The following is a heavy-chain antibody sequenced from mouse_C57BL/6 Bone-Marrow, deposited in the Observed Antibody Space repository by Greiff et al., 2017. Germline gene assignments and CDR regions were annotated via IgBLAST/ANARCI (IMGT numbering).Heavy chain of an antibody. D-gene: IGHD1-1*01. CDR1: GYTFTSYW. J-gene: IGHJ2*01. CDR3: TRGVYYGSSPDY. Sequence: EVQLQQSGTVLARPGASVKMSCKTSGYTFTSYWMHWVKQRPGQGLEWIGAIYPGNSDTSYNQKFKGKAKLTAVTSASTAYMELSSLTNEDSAVDYGTRGVYYGSSPDYWGQGITLTVSS. V-gene: IGHV1-5*01. CDR2: IYPGNSDT.